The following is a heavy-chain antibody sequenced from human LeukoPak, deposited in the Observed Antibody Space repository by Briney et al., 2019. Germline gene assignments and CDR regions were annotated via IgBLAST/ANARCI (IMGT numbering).Heavy chain of an antibody. J-gene: IGHJ5*02. V-gene: IGHV1-46*01. CDR1: GGTFTSYY. D-gene: IGHD3-22*01. CDR3: ARDWTSRGGYYYVFSRINWFDP. Sequence: GASVKVSCKASGGTFTSYYMHWVRQAPGQGLEWMGIINPSGGSTSYAQKFQGRVTMTRDMSTSTVYMELSSLRSEDTAVYYCARDWTSRGGYYYVFSRINWFDPWGQGTLVTVSS. CDR2: INPSGGST.